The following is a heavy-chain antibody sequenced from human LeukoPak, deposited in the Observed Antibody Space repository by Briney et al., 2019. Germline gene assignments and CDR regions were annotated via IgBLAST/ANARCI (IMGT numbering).Heavy chain of an antibody. CDR3: ARETPADYGGNDWFDP. CDR2: IYYSGST. D-gene: IGHD4-23*01. V-gene: IGHV4-39*07. J-gene: IGHJ5*02. Sequence: SETLSLTCTVSGGSISSSSYYWGWIRQPPGKGLEWIGSIYYSGSTYYNPSLKSRVTISVDTSKKQFSLKLSSVTAADTAVYYCARETPADYGGNDWFDPWGQGTLVTVSS. CDR1: GGSISSSSYY.